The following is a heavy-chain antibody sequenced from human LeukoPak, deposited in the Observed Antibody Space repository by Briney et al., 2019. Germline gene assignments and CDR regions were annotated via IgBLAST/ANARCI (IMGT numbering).Heavy chain of an antibody. CDR2: INHSGST. Sequence: KSSETLSLTCAVYGGSFSDFYWSWIRQPPGKGLEWIGEINHSGSTNYNPSLKSRVTISVDTSKNQFSLKLSSVTAADTAVYYCARLPQYYYYYMDVWGKGTTVTISS. V-gene: IGHV4-34*01. CDR3: ARLPQYYYYYMDV. J-gene: IGHJ6*03. CDR1: GGSFSDFY.